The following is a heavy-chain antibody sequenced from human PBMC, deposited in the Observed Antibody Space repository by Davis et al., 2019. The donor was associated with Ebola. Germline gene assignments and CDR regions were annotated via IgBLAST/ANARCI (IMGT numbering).Heavy chain of an antibody. V-gene: IGHV3-53*04. CDR1: GFTVSSNY. J-gene: IGHJ6*02. D-gene: IGHD2-15*01. CDR2: IYSGGST. CDR3: ARDVVVVAEYYYYYGMDV. Sequence: GESLKISCAASGFTVSSNYMSWVRQAPGKGLEWVSVIYSGGSTYYADSVKGRFTISRHNSKNTLYLQMNSLRAEDTAVYYCARDVVVVAEYYYYYGMDVWGQGTTVTVSS.